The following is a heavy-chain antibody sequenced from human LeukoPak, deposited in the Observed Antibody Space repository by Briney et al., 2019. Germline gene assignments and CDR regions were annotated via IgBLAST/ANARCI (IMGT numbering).Heavy chain of an antibody. V-gene: IGHV1-69*05. CDR3: AIGKRGYYDSSGYYWYFDL. CDR1: GGTFSSYA. J-gene: IGHJ2*01. Sequence: SVKVSCKASGGTFSSYAISWVRQAPGQGLEWMGRIIPISGTANYAQKFQGRVTITTDESTSTAYMELSSLRSEDTAVYYCAIGKRGYYDSSGYYWYFDLWGRGTLVTVSS. CDR2: IIPISGTA. D-gene: IGHD3-22*01.